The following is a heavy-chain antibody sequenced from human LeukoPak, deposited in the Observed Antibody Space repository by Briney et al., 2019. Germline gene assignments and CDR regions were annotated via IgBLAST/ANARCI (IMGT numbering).Heavy chain of an antibody. CDR1: GFTFSSYG. J-gene: IGHJ6*04. CDR3: AELGITMIGGV. Sequence: GGSLRLSCAASGFTFSSYGMSWVRHAPRKGLEWVSAISGSGGSTYYADSVKGRFTIPRDNAKNSLYLQMNSLRAEDTAVYYCAELGITMIGGVWGKGTTVTVSS. D-gene: IGHD3-10*02. V-gene: IGHV3-23*01. CDR2: ISGSGGST.